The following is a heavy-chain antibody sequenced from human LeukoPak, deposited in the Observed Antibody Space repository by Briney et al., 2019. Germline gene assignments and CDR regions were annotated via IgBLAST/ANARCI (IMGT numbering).Heavy chain of an antibody. Sequence: ASVKVSCKASGYTFTNYGINWVRQAPGQGLEWMGWISAYNGNTNYAQKLQGRVTMTTDTSTSTAYMELRSLRSDDTAVYYCATLGPGKSKYLDIWGQGTMVTVSS. V-gene: IGHV1-18*01. J-gene: IGHJ3*02. CDR2: ISAYNGNT. D-gene: IGHD2-2*02. CDR3: ATLGPGKSKYLDI. CDR1: GYTFTNYG.